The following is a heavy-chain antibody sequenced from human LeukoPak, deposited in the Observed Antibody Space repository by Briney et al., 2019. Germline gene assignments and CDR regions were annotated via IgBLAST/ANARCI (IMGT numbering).Heavy chain of an antibody. CDR3: ARDGEMATIYFDY. J-gene: IGHJ4*02. Sequence: SVKVSCKASGGTFSSYALSWVRQAPGQGLEWMGTIIPIVGIANYAQKFQGRVTITADKSTSTAYMELSSLRSGDTAVYYCARDGEMATIYFDYWGQGTLVTVSS. V-gene: IGHV1-69*04. CDR1: GGTFSSYA. D-gene: IGHD5-24*01. CDR2: IIPIVGIA.